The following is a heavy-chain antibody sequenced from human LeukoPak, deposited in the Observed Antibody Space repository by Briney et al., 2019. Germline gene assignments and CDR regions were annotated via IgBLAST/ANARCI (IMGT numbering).Heavy chain of an antibody. V-gene: IGHV4-39*01. D-gene: IGHD3-10*01. CDR1: GDSISSSSYF. CDR2: IYYSGST. Sequence: SETLSLTCTVSGDSISSSSYFWGWIRQPPGKGLEWIGSIYYSGSTYYNPSLKSRVTISVDTSKNQFSLKLSSVTAADTAVYYCARLNSSTEWFGEYYYYYYGMDVWGQGTTVTVSS. J-gene: IGHJ6*02. CDR3: ARLNSSTEWFGEYYYYYYGMDV.